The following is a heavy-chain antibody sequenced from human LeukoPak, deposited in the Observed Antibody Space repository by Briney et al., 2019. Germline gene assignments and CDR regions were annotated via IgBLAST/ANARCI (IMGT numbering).Heavy chain of an antibody. Sequence: GGSLRLSCVVSGFTFSNHAMSWVRQAPATGMELVSVITNSGGGTYYADSASGRFTISTENSRNTLYLQMKSLMADVTAVYYCSKARAFDITGHGKMVTVSS. CDR3: SKARAFDI. V-gene: IGHV3-23*01. J-gene: IGHJ3*02. CDR2: ITNSGGGT. CDR1: GFTFSNHA.